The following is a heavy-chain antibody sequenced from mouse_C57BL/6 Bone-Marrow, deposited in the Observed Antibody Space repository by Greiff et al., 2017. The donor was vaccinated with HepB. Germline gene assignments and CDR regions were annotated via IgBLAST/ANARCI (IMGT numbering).Heavy chain of an antibody. CDR3: ARERWLLLFDY. V-gene: IGHV1-81*01. CDR1: GYTFTSYG. Sequence: VKLVESGAELARPGASVKLSCKASGYTFTSYGISWVKQSTGQGLEWIGEIYPRSGNTYYNEKFKGKATLTADKSSSTAYMELRSLTSEDSAVYFCARERWLLLFDYWGQGTTLTVSS. D-gene: IGHD2-3*01. CDR2: IYPRSGNT. J-gene: IGHJ2*01.